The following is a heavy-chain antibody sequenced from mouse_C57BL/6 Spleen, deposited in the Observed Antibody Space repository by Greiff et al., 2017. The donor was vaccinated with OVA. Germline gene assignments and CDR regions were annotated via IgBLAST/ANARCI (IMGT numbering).Heavy chain of an antibody. CDR3: ARGIYREYYFDY. CDR2: IYPGSGST. CDR1: GYTFTSYW. Sequence: VQLQQPGAELVKPGASVKMSCKASGYTFTSYWITWVKQRPGQGLEWIGDIYPGSGSTNYNEKFKSKATLTVDTSSSTAYMQLSSLTSEDSAVYYCARGIYREYYFDYWGQGTTLTVSS. J-gene: IGHJ2*01. V-gene: IGHV1-55*01.